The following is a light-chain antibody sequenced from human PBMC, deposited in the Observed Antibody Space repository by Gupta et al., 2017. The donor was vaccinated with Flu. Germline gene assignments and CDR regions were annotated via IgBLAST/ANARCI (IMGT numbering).Light chain of an antibody. J-gene: IGLJ1*01. CDR3: AACYDILNGQV. Sequence: RVTSSCSVDSSNIGRNTANWYRLHPLSSPNLLMYSNAPRPSVFPVRFSGSNSGTSASLSISGLHSEDEADYYCAACYDILNGQVFGNGTKVTVL. CDR1: SSNIGRNT. CDR2: SNA. V-gene: IGLV1-44*01.